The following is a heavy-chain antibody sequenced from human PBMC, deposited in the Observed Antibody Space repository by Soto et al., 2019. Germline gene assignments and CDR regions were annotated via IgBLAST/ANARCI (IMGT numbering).Heavy chain of an antibody. V-gene: IGHV3-15*01. J-gene: IGHJ6*02. CDR3: TTDSSSWAYYYYYGMDV. Sequence: GGSLRLSCTVSGFTFSNAWMTWVRQAPGKGLEWVGRIKSKTDDGTTDYAAPVKGRFTISRDDSRNTLYLQTNSLKTEDTAVYYCTTDSSSWAYYYYYGMDVWGQGTTVTVSS. CDR1: GFTFSNAW. CDR2: IKSKTDDGTT. D-gene: IGHD2-2*01.